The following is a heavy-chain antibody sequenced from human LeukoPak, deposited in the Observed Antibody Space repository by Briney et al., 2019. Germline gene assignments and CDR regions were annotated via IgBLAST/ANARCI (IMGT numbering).Heavy chain of an antibody. D-gene: IGHD2/OR15-2a*01. CDR3: AKGGIDYFLYYFDY. Sequence: PGGSLRLSCAASGFTFSSYAMSWVRQAPGKGPEWVSAISGSGGSTYYADSVKGRFTISRDNSKNTLYLQMNSLRAEDTAVYYCAKGGIDYFLYYFDYWGQGTLVTVSS. J-gene: IGHJ4*02. CDR2: ISGSGGST. CDR1: GFTFSSYA. V-gene: IGHV3-23*01.